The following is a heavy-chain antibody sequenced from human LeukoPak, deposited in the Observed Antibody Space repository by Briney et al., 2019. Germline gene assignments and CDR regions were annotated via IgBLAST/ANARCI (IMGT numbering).Heavy chain of an antibody. CDR3: ACGITGTTYFDY. Sequence: SETLSLTCTVSGGSISSYYWSWIRQPPGKGLEWIGYIYYSGSTNYNPSLKSRVTISVDTSKNQFSLKLSSVTAADTAVYYCACGITGTTYFDYWGQGILVTVSS. CDR2: IYYSGST. D-gene: IGHD1-7*01. CDR1: GGSISSYY. V-gene: IGHV4-59*01. J-gene: IGHJ4*02.